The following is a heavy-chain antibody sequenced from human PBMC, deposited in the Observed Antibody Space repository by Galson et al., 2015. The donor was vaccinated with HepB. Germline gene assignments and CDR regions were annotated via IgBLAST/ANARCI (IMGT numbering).Heavy chain of an antibody. CDR2: INPSSYYI. CDR1: GFLFSNYS. D-gene: IGHD1-26*01. Sequence: SLRLSCAASGFLFSNYSMNWVRQPPGKGLEWVASINPSSYYIFYADSVEGRFTISRDNAKSPLHLQMHSLRGDDTAVYYCARGETVGPTTGFDYWGQGTLVTVPS. J-gene: IGHJ4*02. CDR3: ARGETVGPTTGFDY. V-gene: IGHV3-21*01.